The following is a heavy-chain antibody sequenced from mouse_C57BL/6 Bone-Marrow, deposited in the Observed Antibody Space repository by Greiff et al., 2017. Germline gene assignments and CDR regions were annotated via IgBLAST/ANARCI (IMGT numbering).Heavy chain of an antibody. CDR3: ARKGLYDYVYAMDY. CDR2: IFPGSGST. J-gene: IGHJ4*01. Sequence: VQRVESGPELVKPGASVKISCQASGYTFTDYYINWVKQRPGQGLEWIGWIFPGSGSTYYNEKFKGKATLTVDKSSSTDYMLLSSLTSEDSAVYVCARKGLYDYVYAMDYWGQGTSVTVSS. V-gene: IGHV1-75*01. CDR1: GYTFTDYY. D-gene: IGHD2-4*01.